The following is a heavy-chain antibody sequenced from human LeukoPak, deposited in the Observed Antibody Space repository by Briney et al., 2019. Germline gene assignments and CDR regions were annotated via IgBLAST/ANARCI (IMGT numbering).Heavy chain of an antibody. J-gene: IGHJ4*02. D-gene: IGHD3-16*01. V-gene: IGHV3-48*03. CDR2: ISSSGSTI. CDR3: AGGAKGNDY. CDR1: GFTFSSYE. Sequence: PGGSLRLSCAASGFTFSSYEMNWVRQAPGKGLEWVSYISSSGSTICYADSVKGRFTISRDNAKNSLYLQMNSLRAEDTAVYYCAGGAKGNDYWGQGTLVTVSS.